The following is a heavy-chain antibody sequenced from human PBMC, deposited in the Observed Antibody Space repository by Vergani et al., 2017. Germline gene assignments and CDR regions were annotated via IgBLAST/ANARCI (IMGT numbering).Heavy chain of an antibody. CDR1: GYTFTGYY. D-gene: IGHD6-13*01. J-gene: IGHJ5*02. CDR2: INPNSGGT. V-gene: IGHV1-2*02. Sequence: QVQLVQSGAEVKKPGASVKVSCKASGYTFTGYYMHWVRQAPGQGLEWMGWINPNSGGTNYAQKFQGRVTRTRDTYISTAYMELSRLGSDATAVYDCARVGRRLQQLDALGWFDPWGQGTLVTVSS. CDR3: ARVGRRLQQLDALGWFDP.